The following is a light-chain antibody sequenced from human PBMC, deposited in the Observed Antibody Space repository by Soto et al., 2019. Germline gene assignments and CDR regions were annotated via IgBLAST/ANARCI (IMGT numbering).Light chain of an antibody. CDR1: TSNIGSNY. CDR3: ATWDDSLNGFYV. Sequence: QSVLTQPPSASGTPRQGVTTSCSGSTSNIGSNYVYWYQQLPGTAPKLLIYRNNQRPSGVPDRFSGSKSGTSASLAISGLRSDDEADYFCATWDDSLNGFYVFGTGTKVTVL. CDR2: RNN. V-gene: IGLV1-47*01. J-gene: IGLJ1*01.